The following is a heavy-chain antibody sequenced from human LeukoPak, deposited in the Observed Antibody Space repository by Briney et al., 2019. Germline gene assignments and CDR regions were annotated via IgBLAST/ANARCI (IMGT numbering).Heavy chain of an antibody. CDR3: ATSPGTTGTT. D-gene: IGHD1-1*01. Sequence: PSETLSLTCTVSVGSISRYYWIWIRQPPGKRLEGIGYAFYTERTIYTPSLSSRVTISVASSKGQFSLRLTSVTAADTAVYFCATSPGTTGTTWGQGIRVTVSS. CDR2: AFYTERT. J-gene: IGHJ4*02. V-gene: IGHV4-59*08. CDR1: VGSISRYY.